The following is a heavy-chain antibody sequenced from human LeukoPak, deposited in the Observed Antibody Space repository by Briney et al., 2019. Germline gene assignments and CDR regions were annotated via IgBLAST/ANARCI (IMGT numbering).Heavy chain of an antibody. D-gene: IGHD6-13*01. J-gene: IGHJ4*02. CDR1: GFTFSSYG. CDR3: ATSRGSWPDYFDY. CDR2: IRYDGSNK. V-gene: IGHV3-30*02. Sequence: GGSLRLSCAASGFTFSSYGMHWVRQAPGKGLEWVAFIRYDGSNKYYADSVKGRFTISRDNSKNTLYLQMNSLRAEDTAVYYCATSRGSWPDYFDYWGQGTLVTVSS.